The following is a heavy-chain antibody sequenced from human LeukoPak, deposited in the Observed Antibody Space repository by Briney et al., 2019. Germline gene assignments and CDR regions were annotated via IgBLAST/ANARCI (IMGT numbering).Heavy chain of an antibody. CDR1: GLTFSKYA. D-gene: IGHD4-17*01. Sequence: GGSLRLSCAASGLTFSKYAMNWVRQAPGKGLEWVSTITCSGSTTYYTDSVKGRFTISRDNSKDTLYLQMNSLRPEDTAVYYCAKWPHCGEYVSGGFFNLWGQGTLITVSS. J-gene: IGHJ5*02. V-gene: IGHV3-23*05. CDR3: AKWPHCGEYVSGGFFNL. CDR2: ITCSGSTT.